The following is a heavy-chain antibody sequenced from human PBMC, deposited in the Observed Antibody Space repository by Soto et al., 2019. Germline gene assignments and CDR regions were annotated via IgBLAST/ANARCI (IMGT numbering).Heavy chain of an antibody. Sequence: GASVKVSCKASGYTFTGYYMHWVRQAPGQGLEWMGWINPNSGGTNHAQKFQGWVTMTRDTSTSTVYMELSSLRSEDTAVYYCARGLGYSYGCFDYWGQGTQVTVSS. CDR1: GYTFTGYY. J-gene: IGHJ4*02. CDR3: ARGLGYSYGCFDY. CDR2: INPNSGGT. D-gene: IGHD5-18*01. V-gene: IGHV1-2*04.